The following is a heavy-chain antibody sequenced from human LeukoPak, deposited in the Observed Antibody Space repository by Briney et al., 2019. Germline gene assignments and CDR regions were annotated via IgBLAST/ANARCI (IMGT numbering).Heavy chain of an antibody. D-gene: IGHD3-22*01. Sequence: PSETLFLTCTVSGGSISSYFWSWIRQPAGKGLEWIGRIYTSGSTNYNPSLKSRVTMSVDTSKNQFSLKLSSVTAADTAVYYCARVGNYYDSSGYYDDAFDIWGQGTMVTVSS. CDR2: IYTSGST. V-gene: IGHV4-4*07. CDR3: ARVGNYYDSSGYYDDAFDI. CDR1: GGSISSYF. J-gene: IGHJ3*02.